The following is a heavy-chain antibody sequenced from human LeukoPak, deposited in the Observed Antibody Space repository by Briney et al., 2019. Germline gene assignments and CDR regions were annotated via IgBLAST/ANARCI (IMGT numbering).Heavy chain of an antibody. J-gene: IGHJ6*02. CDR1: GGSISSYY. CDR3: ARHAYYDFWSGYYSSYYYYGMDV. CDR2: IYYSGST. V-gene: IGHV4-59*08. Sequence: PSETLSLTCTVSGGSISSYYWSWIRQPPGKGLEWIGYIYYSGSTNYNPSLKSRVTISVDTSKNQFSLKLSSVTAADTAVYYCARHAYYDFWSGYYSSYYYYGMDVWGQGTTVTVSS. D-gene: IGHD3-3*01.